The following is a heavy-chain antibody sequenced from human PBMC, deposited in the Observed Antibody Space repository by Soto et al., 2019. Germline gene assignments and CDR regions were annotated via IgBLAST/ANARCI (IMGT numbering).Heavy chain of an antibody. CDR1: GGAFSNHA. V-gene: IGHV1-69*06. Sequence: SVKVSCKAAGGAFSNHAISWVRQAPGQGLEWMGGIIPIFGTPMYAQEFKGRVTITADKSMSTVYMELSSLRSEDTAVYYCARPPGYISDWYYFDLWGQGTQVTVSS. D-gene: IGHD3-9*01. CDR3: ARPPGYISDWYYFDL. CDR2: IIPIFGTP. J-gene: IGHJ4*02.